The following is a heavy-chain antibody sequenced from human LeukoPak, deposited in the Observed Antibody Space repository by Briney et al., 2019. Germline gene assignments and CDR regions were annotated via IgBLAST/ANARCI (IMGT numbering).Heavy chain of an antibody. CDR3: VRDHMVRGVIITPTFDY. Sequence: PGGSLRLSCAASGFTFSDYYMSWIRQAPRKGLQWVSYISSSGSTTYYADSVKGRFTISRDNAKNSLYLQMNSLRAEDTAVYYCVRDHMVRGVIITPTFDYWGQGTLVTVSS. CDR1: GFTFSDYY. J-gene: IGHJ4*02. D-gene: IGHD3-10*01. V-gene: IGHV3-11*01. CDR2: ISSSGSTT.